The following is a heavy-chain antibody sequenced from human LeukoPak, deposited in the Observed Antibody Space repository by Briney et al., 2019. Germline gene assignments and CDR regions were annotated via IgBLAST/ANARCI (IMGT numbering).Heavy chain of an antibody. J-gene: IGHJ6*03. CDR1: GGTFSSYA. D-gene: IGHD3-9*01. CDR2: IIPIFGTA. CDR3: ARVPVLRYFDWLSGYYYYMDV. V-gene: IGHV1-69*05. Sequence: ASVKVSCKASGGTFSSYAISWVRRAPGQGLEWMGGIIPIFGTANYAQKFQGRVTITTDESTSTAYMELSSLRSEDTAVYYCARVPVLRYFDWLSGYYYYMDVWGQRDHGHRLL.